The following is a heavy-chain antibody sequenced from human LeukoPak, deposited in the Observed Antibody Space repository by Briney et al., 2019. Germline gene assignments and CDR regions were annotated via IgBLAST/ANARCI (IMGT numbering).Heavy chain of an antibody. Sequence: GGSLRLSCEASGFTFSRYWMHWVRQAPGKGLVWVSRINSDGSSTTYADSVKGRFTISRDNAKNTLYLQMNSLRAEDTVVYYCASLFLCYGCSTSSDSFNIWGQGTMLTVSS. CDR2: INSDGSST. V-gene: IGHV3-74*01. CDR1: GFTFSRYW. J-gene: IGHJ3*02. CDR3: ASLFLCYGCSTSSDSFNI. D-gene: IGHD6-6*01.